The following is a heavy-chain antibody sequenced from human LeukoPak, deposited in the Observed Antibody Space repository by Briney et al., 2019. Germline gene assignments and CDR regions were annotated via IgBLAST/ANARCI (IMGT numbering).Heavy chain of an antibody. J-gene: IGHJ4*02. CDR1: GFTFSSYG. CDR3: AKGGKSAQLWLDHY. CDR2: IWYDGSNK. V-gene: IGHV3-33*06. D-gene: IGHD5-18*01. Sequence: PGGALRLSCAASGFTFSSYGMHWVRQAPGKGLEWVAVIWYDGSNKYYADSVKGRFAISRDNSKNTLYLQMNSLRAEDTAVYYCAKGGKSAQLWLDHYWGQGTLVTVSS.